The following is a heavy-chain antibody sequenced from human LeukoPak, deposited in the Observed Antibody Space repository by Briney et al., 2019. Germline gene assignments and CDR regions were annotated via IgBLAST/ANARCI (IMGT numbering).Heavy chain of an antibody. Sequence: PGGSLRLSCAASGFTFSSYAMSWVRQAPGKGLEWVSVISGSGGSTSYADSVKGRFTISRDNSMNTLYLQMNSLRAEDTAVYYCAKEGAVTYDFWSGSQIDYWGQGTLVTVSS. CDR3: AKEGAVTYDFWSGSQIDY. J-gene: IGHJ4*02. CDR1: GFTFSSYA. V-gene: IGHV3-23*01. CDR2: ISGSGGST. D-gene: IGHD3-3*01.